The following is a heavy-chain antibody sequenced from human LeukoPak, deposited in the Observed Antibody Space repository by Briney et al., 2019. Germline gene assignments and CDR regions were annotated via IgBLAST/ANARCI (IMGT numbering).Heavy chain of an antibody. J-gene: IGHJ5*02. CDR2: IKQDGSEK. CDR1: GFTFSSYW. D-gene: IGHD1-26*01. Sequence: SGGSLRLSCAASGFTFSSYWMSWVRQAPGKGLEWVANIKQDGSEKNYVDSVKGRFTISRGNAKNSLYLQMNSLRVEDTAVYYCARQELIGDWFNPWGQGTLVTVSS. CDR3: ARQELIGDWFNP. V-gene: IGHV3-7*01.